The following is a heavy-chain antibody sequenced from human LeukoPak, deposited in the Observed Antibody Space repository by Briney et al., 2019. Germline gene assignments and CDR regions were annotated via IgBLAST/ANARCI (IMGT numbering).Heavy chain of an antibody. CDR1: GYTFTAYY. D-gene: IGHD7-27*01. V-gene: IGHV1-2*02. CDR2: INPNSGGT. Sequence: ASVKVSCKPSGYTFTAYYISWVRQAPGQGLEWMGWINPNSGGTNYAQKFQGRVTMTRDTSISTAYMELNRLTSDDTAVYYCARRLTGVDYWGQGTLVTVSS. CDR3: ARRLTGVDY. J-gene: IGHJ4*02.